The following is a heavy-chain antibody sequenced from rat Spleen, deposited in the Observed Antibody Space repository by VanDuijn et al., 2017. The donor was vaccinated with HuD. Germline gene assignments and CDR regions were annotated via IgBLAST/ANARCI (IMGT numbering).Heavy chain of an antibody. Sequence: EVQLVESGGGLVQPGKSLKLSCAASGFTFSDYYMAWVRQAPTKGLEWVATISYGDSSGHSSTYYRDSVKGRFTISRDNAKSTLYLQMDSLRSEDTATYYCARPLGSSYIGDWFAYWGQGTLVTVSS. CDR3: ARPLGSSYIGDWFAY. D-gene: IGHD1-2*01. V-gene: IGHV5-29*01. J-gene: IGHJ3*01. CDR2: ISYGDSSGHSST. CDR1: GFTFSDYY.